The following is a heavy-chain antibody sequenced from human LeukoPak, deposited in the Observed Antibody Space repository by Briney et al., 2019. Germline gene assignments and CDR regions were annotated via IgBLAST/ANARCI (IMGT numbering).Heavy chain of an antibody. CDR2: ITDDGYNT. Sequence: GGSLRLSCAASGFTFSAFAMTWVRQAPGKGLEWVSTITDDGYNTYSADSVKGRITFSRDNSKNTLSLQLRSLRAEDTAVYYCAKEQYSGNIDYWGQGTLVTVSS. D-gene: IGHD1-26*01. CDR1: GFTFSAFA. J-gene: IGHJ4*02. CDR3: AKEQYSGNIDY. V-gene: IGHV3-23*01.